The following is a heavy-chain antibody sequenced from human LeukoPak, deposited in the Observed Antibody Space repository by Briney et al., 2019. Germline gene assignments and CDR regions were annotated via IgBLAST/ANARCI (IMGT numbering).Heavy chain of an antibody. V-gene: IGHV3-30*18. J-gene: IGHJ3*02. CDR2: ISNDGTNK. Sequence: GGSLRLSCAASGFTFSSYSMNWVRQAPGKGLEWVAFISNDGTNKYYPDSVKGRFTISRDNSKNTLYLQMISLRAEDTALYYCAKGKYGFDIWGQGTMVTVSS. CDR1: GFTFSSYS. CDR3: AKGKYGFDI.